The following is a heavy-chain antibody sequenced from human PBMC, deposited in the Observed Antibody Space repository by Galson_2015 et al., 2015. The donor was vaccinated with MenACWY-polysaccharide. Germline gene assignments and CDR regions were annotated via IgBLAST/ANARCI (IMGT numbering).Heavy chain of an antibody. CDR1: GFTFSSYS. V-gene: IGHV3-48*01. CDR2: ISSSSSTI. J-gene: IGHJ6*02. Sequence: SLRLSCAASGFTFSSYSMNWVRQAPGKGLEWVSYISSSSSTIYYADFVKGRFTISRDNAKNSLFLQMNSLRAEDTAVYYCARLHCSSTSCYPTDYYYGMDVWGQGTTVTVSS. CDR3: ARLHCSSTSCYPTDYYYGMDV. D-gene: IGHD2-2*01.